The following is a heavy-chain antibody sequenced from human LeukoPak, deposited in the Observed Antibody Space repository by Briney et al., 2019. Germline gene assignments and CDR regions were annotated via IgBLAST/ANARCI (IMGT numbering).Heavy chain of an antibody. D-gene: IGHD3-16*01. J-gene: IGHJ6*02. CDR1: GFTFSSYS. V-gene: IGHV3-21*01. CDR2: ISSSSSYI. CDR3: ARDWGYYYYYGMDV. Sequence: GGSLRLSCAASGFTFSSYSMNWVRQAPGKWLEWVSSISSSSSYIYYADSVKGRFTISRDNAKNSLYLQMNSLRAEDTAVYYCARDWGYYYYYGMDVWGQGTTVTVSS.